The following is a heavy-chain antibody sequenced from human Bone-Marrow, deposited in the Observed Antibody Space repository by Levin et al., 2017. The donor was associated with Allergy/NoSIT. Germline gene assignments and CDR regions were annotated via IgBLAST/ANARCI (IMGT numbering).Heavy chain of an antibody. V-gene: IGHV3-49*03. CDR3: ATSFDYGGNSWGSFDY. Sequence: PGGSLRLSCSSFGFNFGEYAMNWFRQAPVKGLEWVGFIRGIRSGGTTEYDASVKGRFIISRDDSQGTAYLQMNSLKADDTAVYYCATSFDYGGNSWGSFDYWGQGTLVTVSS. J-gene: IGHJ4*02. D-gene: IGHD4-23*01. CDR1: GFNFGEYA. CDR2: IRGIRSGGTT.